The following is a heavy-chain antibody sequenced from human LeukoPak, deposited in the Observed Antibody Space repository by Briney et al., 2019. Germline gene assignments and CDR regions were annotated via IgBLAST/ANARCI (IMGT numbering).Heavy chain of an antibody. CDR3: ATYCCSTCSPSGFDF. Sequence: GGSLRLSCAASGFAFTTYAMSWVRQAPGKGLEWVSAISRGGSFTYHADSVKGRFTISRDDSKNTLYLLMSSLRAEDTAVYYCATYCCSTCSPSGFDFWSRGTLVTVSS. CDR2: ISRGGSFT. D-gene: IGHD2-2*01. CDR1: GFAFTTYA. V-gene: IGHV3-23*01. J-gene: IGHJ4*02.